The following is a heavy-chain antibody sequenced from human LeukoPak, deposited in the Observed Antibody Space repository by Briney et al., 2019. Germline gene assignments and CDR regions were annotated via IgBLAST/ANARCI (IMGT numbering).Heavy chain of an antibody. Sequence: HTGGSLRLSCAASGFTFSSYAMNWVRQAPGKGLEWVSGTSGSGGSTYYADSVKVRFTISRDNSKNTLYLQMNSLRAEDMAVYYCAKDLYGDYVVDYWGQGTLVTVSS. V-gene: IGHV3-23*01. CDR1: GFTFSSYA. J-gene: IGHJ4*02. CDR3: AKDLYGDYVVDY. D-gene: IGHD4-17*01. CDR2: TSGSGGST.